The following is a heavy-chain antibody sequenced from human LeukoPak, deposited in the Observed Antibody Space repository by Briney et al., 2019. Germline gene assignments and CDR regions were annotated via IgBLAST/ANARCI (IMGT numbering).Heavy chain of an antibody. D-gene: IGHD3-22*01. V-gene: IGHV3-33*01. CDR3: ARSYDSSDDYYGAFDI. CDR1: GFTFSNYV. J-gene: IGHJ3*02. CDR2: IWYDGSNI. Sequence: PGGSLRLSCAASGFTFSNYVMHGVRQAPGKGLEWVAVIWYDGSNIHYADSAKGRFTISRDNSKNTLYLQMSGLRAEDTAIYYCARSYDSSDDYYGAFDIWGQGTMVTVSS.